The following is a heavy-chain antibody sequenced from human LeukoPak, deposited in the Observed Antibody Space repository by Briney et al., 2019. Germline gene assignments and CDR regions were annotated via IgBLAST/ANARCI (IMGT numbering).Heavy chain of an antibody. Sequence: PGGSLRLSCAASGFRFNSHHMHWVRQTPSKGLESVAVAPHDGNSPNYAASVNGRFTISRDNSKDTLFLHMDSLRVDDTALYYCVRQTLGASGLDHWGQGVLVTVSS. J-gene: IGHJ4*02. CDR1: GFRFNSHH. V-gene: IGHV3-30*07. D-gene: IGHD1-26*01. CDR2: APHDGNSP. CDR3: VRQTLGASGLDH.